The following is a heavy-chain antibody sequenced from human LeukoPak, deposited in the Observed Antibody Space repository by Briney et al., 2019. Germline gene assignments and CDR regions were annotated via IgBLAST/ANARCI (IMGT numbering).Heavy chain of an antibody. D-gene: IGHD4-17*01. CDR1: GFTFSSYS. J-gene: IGHJ4*02. Sequence: PGGSLRLSCGASGFTFSSYSMNWVRQAPGKGLEWVSSISSSSSYIYYADSVKGRFTISRDNAKNSLYLQMNSLRAEDTAVYYCARDRATVTPGTFDYWGQGTLVTVSS. CDR2: ISSSSSYI. CDR3: ARDRATVTPGTFDY. V-gene: IGHV3-21*01.